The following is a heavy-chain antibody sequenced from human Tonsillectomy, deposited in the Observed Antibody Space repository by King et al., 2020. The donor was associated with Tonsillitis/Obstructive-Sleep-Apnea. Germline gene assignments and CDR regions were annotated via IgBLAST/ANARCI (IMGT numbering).Heavy chain of an antibody. J-gene: IGHJ3*02. Sequence: VQLVESGGGVVQPGRSLRLSCAASGFTFSRYGMHWIRQAPGKGLEWLAVISYDVSSKYYRESVKGRFTISRDNSKKTLYLQMNSLRVEDTAVYYCAKGSGDAFDIWGQGTMVIVS. D-gene: IGHD7-27*01. CDR1: GFTFSRYG. CDR2: ISYDVSSK. V-gene: IGHV3-30*18. CDR3: AKGSGDAFDI.